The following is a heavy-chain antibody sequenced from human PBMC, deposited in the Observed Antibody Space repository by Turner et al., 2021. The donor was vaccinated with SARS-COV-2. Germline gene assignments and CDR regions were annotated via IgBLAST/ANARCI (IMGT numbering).Heavy chain of an antibody. J-gene: IGHJ4*02. CDR1: GFTFSSYA. D-gene: IGHD2-21*01. Sequence: VQLVESGGGLVKPGGSLRLSCAASGFTFSSYAMHWVRQAPGKGLEWVAVISYDGSNKYYADSVKGRFTISRDNSKNTLYLQMNSLRAEDTAVYYCARDLSTYDYFDYWGQGTLVTVSS. CDR2: ISYDGSNK. CDR3: ARDLSTYDYFDY. V-gene: IGHV3-30-3*01.